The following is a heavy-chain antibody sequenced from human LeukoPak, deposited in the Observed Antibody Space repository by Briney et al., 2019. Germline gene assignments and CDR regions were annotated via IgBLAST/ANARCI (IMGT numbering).Heavy chain of an antibody. CDR3: VRGGSTSWYFDL. V-gene: IGHV3-21*01. Sequence: PGGSLRLSCAASGFSFNSYSMDWVRQAPGKGLEWVSYISRSNTYTYYADSVRGQFTISRDSAKKSMYLQMNSLRAEDTAVYYCVRGGSTSWYFDLWGRGTLVTVSS. J-gene: IGHJ2*01. CDR1: GFSFNSYS. D-gene: IGHD2-2*01. CDR2: ISRSNTYT.